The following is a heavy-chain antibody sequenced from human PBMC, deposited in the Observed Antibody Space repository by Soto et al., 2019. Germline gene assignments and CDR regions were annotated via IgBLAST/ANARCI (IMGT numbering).Heavy chain of an antibody. V-gene: IGHV4-31*03. CDR3: AREKKILRYFDWLLVPSAFDI. D-gene: IGHD3-9*01. CDR1: GGSISSGGYY. Sequence: SETLSLTCTVSGGSISSGGYYWSWIRQHPGKGLEWIGYIYYSGSTYYNPSLKSRVTISVDTSKNQFSLKLSSVTAADTAVYYCAREKKILRYFDWLLVPSAFDIWGQGTMVTVSS. J-gene: IGHJ3*02. CDR2: IYYSGST.